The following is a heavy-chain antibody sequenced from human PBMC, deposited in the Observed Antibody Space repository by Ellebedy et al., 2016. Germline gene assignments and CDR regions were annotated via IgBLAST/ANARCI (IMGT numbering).Heavy chain of an antibody. D-gene: IGHD4/OR15-4a*01. CDR2: FWADGSQT. CDR3: ARGVAVLTTYDY. V-gene: IGHV3-33*08. Sequence: GESLKISCEASGFTFSYSGMHWVRQAPGKGLEWVAVFWADGSQTYYADSVKGRFTISSDNSKNTLYLQMNSLRDEDTAVYYCARGVAVLTTYDYWGQGTLVTVSS. CDR1: GFTFSYSG. J-gene: IGHJ4*02.